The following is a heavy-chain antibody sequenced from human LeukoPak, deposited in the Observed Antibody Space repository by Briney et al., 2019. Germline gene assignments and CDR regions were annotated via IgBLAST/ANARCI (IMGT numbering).Heavy chain of an antibody. V-gene: IGHV4-4*07. J-gene: IGHJ4*02. D-gene: IGHD3-3*01. CDR1: GGSISSYY. CDR3: AKREATIFGVLAPFDY. Sequence: SETLSLTCTVSGGSISSYYWSWIRQPAGKGLEWIGRIYTSGSTNYNPSLKSRVTMSVDTSKNQFSLKLSSVTAADTAVYYCAKREATIFGVLAPFDYWGQGTLVTVSS. CDR2: IYTSGST.